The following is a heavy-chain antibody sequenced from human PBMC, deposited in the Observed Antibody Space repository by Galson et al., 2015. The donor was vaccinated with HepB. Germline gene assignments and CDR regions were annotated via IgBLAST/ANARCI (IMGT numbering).Heavy chain of an antibody. V-gene: IGHV1-2*02. Sequence: SVKVSCKASGYTFTGNFIHWARQAPGQGLEWMGWINPNNGDTKYAQKFQGRVTMTRDTSSSTAYMELSNLISDDTALYYCAREGSGSYQYCFDFWGQVALVTVSS. D-gene: IGHD1-26*01. CDR1: GYTFTGNF. CDR2: INPNNGDT. CDR3: AREGSGSYQYCFDF. J-gene: IGHJ4*02.